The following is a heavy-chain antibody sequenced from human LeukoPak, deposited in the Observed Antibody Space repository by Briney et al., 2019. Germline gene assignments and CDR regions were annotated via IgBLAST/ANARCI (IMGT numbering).Heavy chain of an antibody. D-gene: IGHD1-26*01. Sequence: PGGSLRLSCAASGFTLRNHAMTWVRQAPGQGLEWVAVISYDGSNKYYADSVKGRFTISRDNSKNTLYLQMNSLRAEDTAVYYCANTQQVGATSLGFDYWGQGTLATVSS. CDR2: ISYDGSNK. CDR3: ANTQQVGATSLGFDY. J-gene: IGHJ4*02. V-gene: IGHV3-30*18. CDR1: GFTLRNHA.